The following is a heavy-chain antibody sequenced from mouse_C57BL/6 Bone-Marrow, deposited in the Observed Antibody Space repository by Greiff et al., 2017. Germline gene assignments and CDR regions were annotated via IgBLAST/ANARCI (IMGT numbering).Heavy chain of an antibody. CDR2: IHPNSGST. D-gene: IGHD1-1*01. V-gene: IGHV1-64*01. CDR1: GYTFTSYW. CDR3: ARSGTTVVARDWYFDV. Sequence: VQLQQPGAELVKPGASVKLSCKASGYTFTSYWMHWVKQRPGQGLEWIVMIHPNSGSTNYNEKFKSKATLTVDKSSSTAYMQLSSLTSEDSAVYYCARSGTTVVARDWYFDVWGTGTTVTVSS. J-gene: IGHJ1*03.